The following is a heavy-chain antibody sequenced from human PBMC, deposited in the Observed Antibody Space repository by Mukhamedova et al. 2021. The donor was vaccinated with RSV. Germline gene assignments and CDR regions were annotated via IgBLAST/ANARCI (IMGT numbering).Heavy chain of an antibody. D-gene: IGHD4/OR15-4a*01. J-gene: IGHJ4*02. CDR3: ARELTNSFYFDY. CDR2: INPDDGGA. V-gene: IGHV1-46*01. Sequence: EYMGIINPDDGGARYAQKFQGRVTMTRDTSTSTVYMELSSLTSEDMAMYYCARELTNSFYFDYWGQGTPVTVSS.